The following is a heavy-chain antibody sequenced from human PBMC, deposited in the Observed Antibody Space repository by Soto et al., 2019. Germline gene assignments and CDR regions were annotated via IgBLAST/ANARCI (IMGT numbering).Heavy chain of an antibody. CDR1: GFTFSSYG. Sequence: GGSLRLSCAASGFTFSSYGMHWVRQAPGKGLEWVAVISYDGSNKYYADSVKGRFTISRDNSKNTLYLQMNSLRAEDTAVYYCARDRSTAVAGTDDAFDIWGQGTMVTVSS. D-gene: IGHD6-19*01. CDR3: ARDRSTAVAGTDDAFDI. J-gene: IGHJ3*02. V-gene: IGHV3-30*03. CDR2: ISYDGSNK.